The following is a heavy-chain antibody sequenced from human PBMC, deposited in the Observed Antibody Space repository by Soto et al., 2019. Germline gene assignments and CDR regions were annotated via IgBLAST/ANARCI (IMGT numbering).Heavy chain of an antibody. CDR2: VYYSGST. V-gene: IGHV4-59*01. Sequence: SETLSLTCSVSGGSISSYYWSWIRQPPGKGLEWIGYVYYSGSTNYNPSLKSRVTISLDTSKNQFSLKLNSVTAADTAIYYCARVSRDAYNTRPDFFDYWGQGTLVTVSS. CDR1: GGSISSYY. CDR3: ARVSRDAYNTRPDFFDY. J-gene: IGHJ4*02. D-gene: IGHD1-1*01.